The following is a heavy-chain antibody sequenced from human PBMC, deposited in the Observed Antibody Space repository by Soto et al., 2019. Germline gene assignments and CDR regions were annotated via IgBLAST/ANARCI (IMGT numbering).Heavy chain of an antibody. J-gene: IGHJ4*02. V-gene: IGHV1-69*01. CDR1: GGTFDHAA. CDR2: INPLFNSA. Sequence: QVQLVQSGAEVKKPGSSVKVSCEAPGGTFDHAAITWVRQAPGQGLEWVGGINPLFNSAHYAQKFQGRVTITADAVTSTAFMELRELASDDPAVYYGARDIFEATYWGEGT. D-gene: IGHD2-21*01. CDR3: ARDIFEATY.